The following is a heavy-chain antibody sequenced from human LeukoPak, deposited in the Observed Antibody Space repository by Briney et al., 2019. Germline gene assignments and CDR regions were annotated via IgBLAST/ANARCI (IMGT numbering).Heavy chain of an antibody. CDR3: ARGAPPYDSSGYLSY. CDR2: ISSSGSTI. J-gene: IGHJ4*02. CDR1: GFTFSSYE. V-gene: IGHV3-48*03. D-gene: IGHD3-22*01. Sequence: GGSLRLSCAASGFTFSSYEMNWVRQAPGKGLEWVSYISSSGSTIYYADSVKGRFTISRDNAKNSLYLQMNSLRAEDTAVYYCARGAPPYDSSGYLSYWGQGTLVTVSS.